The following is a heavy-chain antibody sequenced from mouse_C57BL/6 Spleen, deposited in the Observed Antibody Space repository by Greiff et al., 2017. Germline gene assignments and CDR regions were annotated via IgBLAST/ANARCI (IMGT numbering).Heavy chain of an antibody. V-gene: IGHV1-82*01. CDR3: ARESNYVYYFDH. CDR2: IYPGDGDT. J-gene: IGHJ2*01. Sequence: QVQLQQSGPELVKPGASVKISCKASGYAFSSSWMNWVKQRPGKGLEWIGRIYPGDGDTNYNGKFKGKATLTADKSSSTAYMQLSSLTSEDSAVDCCARESNYVYYFDHWGQGTTLTVSS. CDR1: GYAFSSSW. D-gene: IGHD2-5*01.